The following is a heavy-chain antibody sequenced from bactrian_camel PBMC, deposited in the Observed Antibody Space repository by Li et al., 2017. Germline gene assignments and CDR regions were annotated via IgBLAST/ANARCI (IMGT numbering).Heavy chain of an antibody. D-gene: IGHD2*01. J-gene: IGHJ6*01. CDR3: VPRNWGAYDCSYGSWCYKGY. CDR2: IVYAGRT. V-gene: IGHV3S53*01. CDR1: GNTVC. Sequence: VQLVESGGGSVQAGGSLRLSCATSGNTVCMGWFRQAPGKDRVGVAHIVYAGRTTYANSVKGRFTISRDNAKKTLALQLNSLKSDDTAIYYCVPRNWGAYDCSYGSWCYKGYWGQGTQVTVS.